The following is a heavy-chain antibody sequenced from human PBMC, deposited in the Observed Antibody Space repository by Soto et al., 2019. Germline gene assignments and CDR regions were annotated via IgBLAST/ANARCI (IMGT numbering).Heavy chain of an antibody. J-gene: IGHJ3*02. V-gene: IGHV4-31*03. Sequence: QVQLQESGPGLVKPSQTLSLTCTVSGGSISSGGYYWSWIRQHPGKGLEWIGYIYYSGSTYYNPSLKRRVTISVDTSKNQFSLKLSSVTAADTAVYYCARDGTTVTTFQQRVYAFDIWGQGTMVTVSS. CDR3: ARDGTTVTTFQQRVYAFDI. D-gene: IGHD4-17*01. CDR1: GGSISSGGYY. CDR2: IYYSGST.